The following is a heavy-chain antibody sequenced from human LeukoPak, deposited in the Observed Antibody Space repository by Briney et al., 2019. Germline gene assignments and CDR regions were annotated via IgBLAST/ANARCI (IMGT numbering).Heavy chain of an antibody. J-gene: IGHJ3*02. CDR3: ARRKSSANYYVEAFDR. D-gene: IGHD1-26*01. Sequence: GESLKISCEGSGYRFSTYWIGWVRQMPGEGLERMGIIYPDDSDIKYSPSFQGQVTISVDVSINTAYLHWSSLKASDTAMYYCARRKSSANYYVEAFDRWGQGTMVSVSS. CDR1: GYRFSTYW. CDR2: IYPDDSDI. V-gene: IGHV5-51*01.